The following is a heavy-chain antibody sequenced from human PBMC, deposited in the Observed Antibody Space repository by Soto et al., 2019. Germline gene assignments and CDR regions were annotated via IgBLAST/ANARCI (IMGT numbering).Heavy chain of an antibody. D-gene: IGHD2-2*01. J-gene: IGHJ6*02. CDR3: ARETWVPAAMADYYYYGMDV. Sequence: ASVKVSCKASGDTFTGYYMHWVRQAPGQGLEWMGWINPNSGGTNYAQKFQGWVTMTRDTSISTAYMELSRLRSDDTAVYYCARETWVPAAMADYYYYGMDVWGQGTTVTVSS. CDR2: INPNSGGT. V-gene: IGHV1-2*04. CDR1: GDTFTGYY.